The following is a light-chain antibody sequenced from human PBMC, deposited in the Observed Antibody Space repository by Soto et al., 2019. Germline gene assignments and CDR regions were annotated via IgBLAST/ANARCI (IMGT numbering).Light chain of an antibody. CDR1: QSVSSN. CDR2: GAS. J-gene: IGKJ4*01. V-gene: IGKV3-15*01. CDR3: QQYNNWPPVT. Sequence: EIVMTHSPATLSVSPGERATLSCRASQSVSSNLAWYQQKPGQAPRLLSYGASTRATGIPARFSGSGSGTEFTLTISSLQSEDFAVYYCQQYNNWPPVTFGGGTKVEIK.